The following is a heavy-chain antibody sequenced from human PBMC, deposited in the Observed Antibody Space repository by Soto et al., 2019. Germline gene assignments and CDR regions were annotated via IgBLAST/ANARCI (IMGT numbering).Heavy chain of an antibody. CDR2: IYYSGST. D-gene: IGHD6-6*01. CDR3: ARAPGDIAARVDPYYYYGMDV. J-gene: IGHJ6*02. CDR1: GGSVSIDSNY. V-gene: IGHV4-61*01. Sequence: PSDALYLTSAVSGGSVSIDSNYWSWIRQPPWKGLEWIGHIYYSGSTNYNPSLKSRVTISVDTSKNQFSLKLSSVTAADTAVYYCARAPGDIAARVDPYYYYGMDVWGQGTTVTVSS.